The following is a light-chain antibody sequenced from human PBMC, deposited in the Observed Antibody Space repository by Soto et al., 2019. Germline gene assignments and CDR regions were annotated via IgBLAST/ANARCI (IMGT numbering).Light chain of an antibody. CDR2: EDS. CDR3: CSYAGSSTFVI. CDR1: SSDVGSYNL. Sequence: QSALTQPASVSGSPGQSITISCTGTSSDVGSYNLVSWYQQHPGKAPKVMIYEDSKWPSGVSNRFSGSKSGNTASLTISGLQAEDEADYYCCSYAGSSTFVIFGGGPKLTVL. V-gene: IGLV2-23*02. J-gene: IGLJ2*01.